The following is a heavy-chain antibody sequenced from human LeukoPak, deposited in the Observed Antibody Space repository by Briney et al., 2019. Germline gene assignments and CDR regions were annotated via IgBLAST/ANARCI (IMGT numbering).Heavy chain of an antibody. CDR3: ARDLGYYYDSSGHFDY. Sequence: PGGTLRLSCAASGFTFSSYGMSWVRQAPGKGLEWVSAISGSGGSTYYADSVKGRFTISRDNSKNTLYLQMNSLRAEDTAVYYCARDLGYYYDSSGHFDYWGQGTLVTVSS. CDR2: ISGSGGST. CDR1: GFTFSSYG. J-gene: IGHJ4*02. D-gene: IGHD3-22*01. V-gene: IGHV3-23*01.